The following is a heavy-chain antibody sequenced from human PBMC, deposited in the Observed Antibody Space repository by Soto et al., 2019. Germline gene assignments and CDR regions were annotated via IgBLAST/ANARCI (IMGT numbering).Heavy chain of an antibody. V-gene: IGHV3-21*06. J-gene: IGHJ5*02. CDR1: TLSMYS. CDR2: ISSGSAYI. CDR3: ARDQGGSYDSWFDP. Sequence: GGAPRLSFPFTLSMYSMKWVRPAPGKGLEWVASISSGSAYIKYAESVKGRFTISRDNAKNSLHLQMNSLRAEDTAIYHCARDQGGSYDSWFDPWGQGTLVTVSS. D-gene: IGHD1-26*01.